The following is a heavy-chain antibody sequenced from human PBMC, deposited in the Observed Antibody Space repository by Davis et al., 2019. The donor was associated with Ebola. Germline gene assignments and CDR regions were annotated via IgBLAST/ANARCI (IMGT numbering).Heavy chain of an antibody. D-gene: IGHD3-22*01. Sequence: SVKVSCKASGGTFINYGISWLRHASGQGLDWMGGIIPVFGTPKYAQKFQGRVTITADESTSTAYMELSSLRSEDTAMYYCARDRYSDGSGYFFEQSHWGQGTLVTVSS. CDR2: IIPVFGTP. V-gene: IGHV1-69*13. J-gene: IGHJ4*02. CDR1: GGTFINYG. CDR3: ARDRYSDGSGYFFEQSH.